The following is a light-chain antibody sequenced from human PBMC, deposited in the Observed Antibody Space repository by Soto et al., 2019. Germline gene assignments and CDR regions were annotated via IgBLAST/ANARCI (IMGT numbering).Light chain of an antibody. V-gene: IGKV3-15*01. J-gene: IGKJ1*01. CDR3: QQYNNWPPAWT. CDR2: GAS. Sequence: EIVLTQSPGTLSLSPGERATLSCRASQSVSSNLAWYQQKPGQAPSLLIYGASTRATGIPARFSGSGSGTEFTLTLSSLQSEDFAVYYCQQYNNWPPAWTFGQGTKVDIK. CDR1: QSVSSN.